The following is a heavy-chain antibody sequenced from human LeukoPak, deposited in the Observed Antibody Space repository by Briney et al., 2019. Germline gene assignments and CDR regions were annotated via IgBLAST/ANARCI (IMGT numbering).Heavy chain of an antibody. J-gene: IGHJ6*03. D-gene: IGHD4-17*01. CDR3: ARGKVGDSGSYYYYYMDV. CDR1: GFTFSSYW. Sequence: GGSLRLSCAASGFTFSSYWMSWVRQAPGKGLEWVANIKQDGSEKYYVDSVKGRFTISRDNAKNSLYLQMNSLRAEDTAVYYCARGKVGDSGSYYYYYMDVWGKGTTVTVSS. V-gene: IGHV3-7*01. CDR2: IKQDGSEK.